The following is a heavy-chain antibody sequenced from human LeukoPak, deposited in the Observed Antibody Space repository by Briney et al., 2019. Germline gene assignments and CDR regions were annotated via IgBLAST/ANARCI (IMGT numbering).Heavy chain of an antibody. D-gene: IGHD5-24*01. CDR2: IWYDGSNK. CDR1: GFTFRSHG. CDR3: ARVRRDGYTHFDY. Sequence: PGTSLRLSCAASGFTFRSHGMHWVRQAPGKGLEWVAFIWYDGSNKYYTDSVKGRFTISRDNSKNTLYLQMNSLRAEDTAVYYCARVRRDGYTHFDYWGQGTLVTVSS. J-gene: IGHJ4*02. V-gene: IGHV3-33*01.